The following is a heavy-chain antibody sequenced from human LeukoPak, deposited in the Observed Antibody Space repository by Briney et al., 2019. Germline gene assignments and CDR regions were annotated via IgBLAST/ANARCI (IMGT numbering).Heavy chain of an antibody. J-gene: IGHJ5*02. CDR1: GYTFTSYG. CDR2: ITSYNGNT. CDR3: ARGQVYCSGGSCYHWFDP. D-gene: IGHD2-15*01. V-gene: IGHV1-18*01. Sequence: GASVKVSCKASGYTFTSYGISWVRQAPGQGLEWMGWITSYNGNTNYAQKFQDRVTMTTDTFTSTVYMELRSLRSEDTAVYYCARGQVYCSGGSCYHWFDPWGQGTLVTVSS.